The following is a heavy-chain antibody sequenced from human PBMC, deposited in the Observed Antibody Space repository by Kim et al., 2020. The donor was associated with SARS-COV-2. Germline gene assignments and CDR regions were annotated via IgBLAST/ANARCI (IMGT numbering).Heavy chain of an antibody. J-gene: IGHJ4*02. Sequence: GGSLRLSCVASGFTFSSNGMHWVRQAPGKGLEWVAVIWYDGSNKYYTDSVKGRFTISRDNSKNTLYLQMNSLRVEDTAVYYCARDHSPGYCSSSSCSYYLDSWGQGTPVTVSS. V-gene: IGHV3-33*01. D-gene: IGHD2-2*01. CDR2: IWYDGSNK. CDR3: ARDHSPGYCSSSSCSYYLDS. CDR1: GFTFSSNG.